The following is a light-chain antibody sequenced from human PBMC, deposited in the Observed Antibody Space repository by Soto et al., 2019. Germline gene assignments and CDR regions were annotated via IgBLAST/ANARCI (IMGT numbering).Light chain of an antibody. J-gene: IGKJ5*01. CDR1: QNGITNY. V-gene: IGKV3-20*01. CDR2: GAS. Sequence: ELVWTQSPATLSFSPGERATLSCWASQNGITNYLAWHQQKSDQATRILLYGASRRATGIPNWFSGSGSGADFTITISRLETEHVAVYYCQQYATSPITFGQGTRLEI. CDR3: QQYATSPIT.